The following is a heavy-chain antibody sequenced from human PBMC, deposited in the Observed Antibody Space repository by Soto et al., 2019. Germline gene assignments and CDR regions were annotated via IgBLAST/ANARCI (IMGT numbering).Heavy chain of an antibody. D-gene: IGHD3-10*01. Sequence: SETLSLTCSVSGGPISSFTYYWGWIRQPPGKGPEWIGTVYYNENTYYNPSLKSRVTITVDTAKNQFSLNLRSVTAADTAMYFCARRERYYGSPGWFDPWGPGTLVTVSS. V-gene: IGHV4-39*01. CDR2: VYYNENT. CDR1: GGPISSFTYY. J-gene: IGHJ5*02. CDR3: ARRERYYGSPGWFDP.